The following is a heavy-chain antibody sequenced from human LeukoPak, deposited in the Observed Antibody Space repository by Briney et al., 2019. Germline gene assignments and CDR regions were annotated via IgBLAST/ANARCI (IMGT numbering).Heavy chain of an antibody. V-gene: IGHV1-18*01. Sequence: ASVKVSCKASGYTFTSYGISWVRQAPGQGPEWMGWISAYNGNTNYAQKLQGRVTMTTDTSTSTAYMELRSLRSDDTAVYYCARDQRGYCSSTSCSTPFDPWGQGTLVTVSS. CDR1: GYTFTSYG. D-gene: IGHD2-2*01. J-gene: IGHJ5*02. CDR2: ISAYNGNT. CDR3: ARDQRGYCSSTSCSTPFDP.